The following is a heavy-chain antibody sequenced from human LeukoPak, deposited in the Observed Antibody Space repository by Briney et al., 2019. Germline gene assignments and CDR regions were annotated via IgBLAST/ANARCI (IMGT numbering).Heavy chain of an antibody. D-gene: IGHD2-21*01. CDR2: IYYSGST. CDR3: ARAIPYYYYYMDV. V-gene: IGHV4-59*12. CDR1: GGSISSYY. J-gene: IGHJ6*03. Sequence: SETLSLTCTVSGGSISSYYWSWIRQPPGKGLEWMGYIYYSGSTNYNPYLTSRVTISVDTSKNQFSLKLSSVTAADTAVYYCARAIPYYYYYMDVWRKGTTVTVSS.